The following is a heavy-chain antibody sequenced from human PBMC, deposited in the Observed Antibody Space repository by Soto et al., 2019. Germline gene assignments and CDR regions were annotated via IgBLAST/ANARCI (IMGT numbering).Heavy chain of an antibody. Sequence: ASAKVSCKASGYTFTGYYMHWVRQAPGQGLEWMGWINPNSGGTNYAQKFQGWVTMTRDTSISTAYMELSRLRSDDTAVYYCARGSGLIAAAGSYGMDVWGQGTTVTVSS. CDR3: ARGSGLIAAAGSYGMDV. J-gene: IGHJ6*02. V-gene: IGHV1-2*04. CDR1: GYTFTGYY. D-gene: IGHD6-13*01. CDR2: INPNSGGT.